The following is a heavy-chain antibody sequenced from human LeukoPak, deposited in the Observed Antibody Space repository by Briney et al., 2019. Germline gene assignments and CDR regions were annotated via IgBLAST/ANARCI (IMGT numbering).Heavy chain of an antibody. J-gene: IGHJ4*02. CDR2: ISYDGSKK. Sequence: PGGSLRLSCAASGFTLSRHAMHWVRQAPGKGLEWAAVISYDGSKKYYGDSVKGRFTISRDNSKNTMYLQMNSLRVEDTAVYYCARDPTAVSNEAQYYFDYWGQGTLVTVSS. D-gene: IGHD4-17*01. V-gene: IGHV3-30*03. CDR1: GFTLSRHA. CDR3: ARDPTAVSNEAQYYFDY.